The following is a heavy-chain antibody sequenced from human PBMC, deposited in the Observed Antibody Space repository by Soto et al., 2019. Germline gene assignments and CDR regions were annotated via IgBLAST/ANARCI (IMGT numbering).Heavy chain of an antibody. CDR3: ARDRGSDFWRGQNWFDP. D-gene: IGHD3-3*01. CDR1: GFTFSSYA. CDR2: ISYDGSNK. V-gene: IGHV3-30-3*01. Sequence: QVQLVESGGGVVQPGRSLRLSCAASGFTFSSYAMHWVRQAPGKGLEWVAVISYDGSNKYYADSVKGRFTISRDNSKNPLYLQMNSLRAEDTAVYYCARDRGSDFWRGQNWFDPWGQGTLVTVSS. J-gene: IGHJ5*02.